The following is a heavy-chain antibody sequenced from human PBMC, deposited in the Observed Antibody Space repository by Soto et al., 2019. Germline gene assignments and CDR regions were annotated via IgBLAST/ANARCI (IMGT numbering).Heavy chain of an antibody. J-gene: IGHJ3*02. D-gene: IGHD3-10*01. CDR3: ARHTDYYGSGSYSYDAFDI. Sequence: SETLSLTCSVSGGSVNSASYYWSWIRQPPGKGLEWIGYIYYSGSTNYNPSLKSRVTISIDTSKNQFSLKLSSVTAADTAVFYCARHTDYYGSGSYSYDAFDIWGQGTMVTVSS. V-gene: IGHV4-61*01. CDR1: GGSVNSASYY. CDR2: IYYSGST.